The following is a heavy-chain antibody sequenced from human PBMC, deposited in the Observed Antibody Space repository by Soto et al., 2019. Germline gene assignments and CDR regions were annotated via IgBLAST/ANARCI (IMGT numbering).Heavy chain of an antibody. CDR3: VRDSGANYGTFWYFDL. CDR1: GFSFNFYA. D-gene: IGHD5-18*01. Sequence: QVKLVESGGGVVQPGRSLRISCAATGFSFNFYAMYWVRQAPGKGLEWVAMISNDGSSENYADSVRGRFIISRDNSKKTLFLQMNSLRPEDTATYYCVRDSGANYGTFWYFDLWGRGTLVTVSS. CDR2: ISNDGSSE. V-gene: IGHV3-30-3*01. J-gene: IGHJ2*01.